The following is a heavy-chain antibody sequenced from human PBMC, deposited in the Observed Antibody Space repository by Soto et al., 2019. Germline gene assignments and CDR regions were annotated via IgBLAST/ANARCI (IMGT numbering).Heavy chain of an antibody. D-gene: IGHD4-17*01. V-gene: IGHV4-59*01. CDR1: GGSISSYY. Sequence: PSETMSLTCTVSGGSISSYYWSWIRQPPGKGLEWIGYIYYSGGTNYNPSLKSRVTISVDTSKNQFSLKLSSVTAADTAVYYSARNYGRGGSDIWGQGTMVTVSS. CDR2: IYYSGGT. CDR3: ARNYGRGGSDI. J-gene: IGHJ3*02.